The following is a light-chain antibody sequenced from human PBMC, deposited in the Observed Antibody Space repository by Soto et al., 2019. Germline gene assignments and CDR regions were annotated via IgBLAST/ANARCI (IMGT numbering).Light chain of an antibody. CDR3: SSYTISSKI. V-gene: IGLV2-14*01. CDR2: EVS. CDR1: SSDVGGYNY. Sequence: QSALTQPASVSGSPGQSITISCTGTSSDVGGYNYVSWYQQHPGKAPKLMIYEVSNRPSGVSNRFSGSKSGNTASLTISGLQAEDEADYSCSSYTISSKIFGTGTKLTVL. J-gene: IGLJ1*01.